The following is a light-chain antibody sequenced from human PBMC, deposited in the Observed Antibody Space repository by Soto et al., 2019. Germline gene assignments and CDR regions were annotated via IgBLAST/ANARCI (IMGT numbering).Light chain of an antibody. J-gene: IGLJ2*01. CDR2: ADN. CDR1: SSNIGAGYD. Sequence: QSVLTQTPSVSGAPGQKITMSRTGSSSNIGAGYDVHWYQQLPGAAPRLLIYADNNRPSGVPDRFSVSNSGTSASLAITGLQGEDEAVYYCQSYDTSLSGVIFGAGTKLTVL. V-gene: IGLV1-40*01. CDR3: QSYDTSLSGVI.